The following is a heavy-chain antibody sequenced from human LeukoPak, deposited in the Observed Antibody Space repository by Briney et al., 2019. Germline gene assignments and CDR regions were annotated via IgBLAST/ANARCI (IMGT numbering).Heavy chain of an antibody. Sequence: SETLSLTCTVSGGSISSYYWSWIRQSAGKGLEWIGRIYTSGSTNYNPSLKSRLTMSVDTSKNQFSLKLSSVTAADTAVYYCASSPLSVAGDTFDYWGQGSLVTVSS. CDR3: ASSPLSVAGDTFDY. CDR1: GGSISSYY. CDR2: IYTSGST. V-gene: IGHV4-4*07. D-gene: IGHD6-19*01. J-gene: IGHJ4*02.